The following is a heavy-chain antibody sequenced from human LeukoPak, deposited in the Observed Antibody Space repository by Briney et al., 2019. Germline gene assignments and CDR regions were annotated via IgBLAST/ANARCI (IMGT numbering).Heavy chain of an antibody. Sequence: PSETLSLTCTVSGGSISSYYWSWIRQPPGKGLEWIGYIYYSGSTNYNPSLKSRVTISVDTSKNQFSLKLSSVTAADTAVYYCARHSYSSSSPYQYYYYGMDVWGRGTTVTVSS. CDR3: ARHSYSSSSPYQYYYYGMDV. CDR1: GGSISSYY. V-gene: IGHV4-59*08. D-gene: IGHD6-6*01. CDR2: IYYSGST. J-gene: IGHJ6*02.